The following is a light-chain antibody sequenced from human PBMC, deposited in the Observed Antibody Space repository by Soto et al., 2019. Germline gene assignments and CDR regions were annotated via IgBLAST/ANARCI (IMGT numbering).Light chain of an antibody. CDR1: SRDVGGYNY. CDR3: SSYTTSNTRQIV. J-gene: IGLJ1*01. V-gene: IGLV2-14*03. Sequence: QSSLTQPASVSGSPGQSITLTCPGTSRDVGGYNYVSWYQHHPGKAPKLMIYDVSNRPSGVSNRFSGSKSGNTASLTISGLQPEDEADYYCSSYTTSNTRQIVFGTGTKVTVL. CDR2: DVS.